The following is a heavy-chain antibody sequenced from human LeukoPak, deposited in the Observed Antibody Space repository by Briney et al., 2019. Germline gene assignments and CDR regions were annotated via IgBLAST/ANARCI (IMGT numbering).Heavy chain of an antibody. J-gene: IGHJ5*02. CDR2: INPNSGGT. CDR1: GYTFTGYY. CDR3: ARDPRYCSSTSCYGNWFDP. V-gene: IGHV1-2*06. Sequence: ASVKVSCKASGYTFTGYYMHWVRQAPGQGLEWMGRINPNSGGTNYAQKFQGRVTMTRDTSINTAYRELSRLRSDDTAVYYCARDPRYCSSTSCYGNWFDPWGQGTLVTVSS. D-gene: IGHD2-2*01.